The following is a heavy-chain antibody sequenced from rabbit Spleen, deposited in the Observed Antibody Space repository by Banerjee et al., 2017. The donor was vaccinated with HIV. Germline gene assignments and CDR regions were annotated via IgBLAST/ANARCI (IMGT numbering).Heavy chain of an antibody. V-gene: IGHV1S40*01. CDR3: AREKSGNQGYDL. CDR1: GFSFSSTHY. Sequence: QSLEESGGGLVTPGASLTLTCTASGFSFSSTHYMCWVRQAPGKGLEWIACIYTGSSGSTYYASWAKGRLTISKTSSTTVTLQMTSLTAADTATYFCAREKSGNQGYDLWGQGTLVTVS. D-gene: IGHD6-1*01. CDR2: IYTGSSGST. J-gene: IGHJ3*01.